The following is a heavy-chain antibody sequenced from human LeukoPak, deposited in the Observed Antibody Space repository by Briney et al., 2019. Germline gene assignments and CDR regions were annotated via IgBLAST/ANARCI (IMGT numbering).Heavy chain of an antibody. CDR2: ISGSDDST. CDR3: AKYLSAKGPPYALEV. CDR1: DFTFRSYA. V-gene: IGHV3-23*01. J-gene: IGHJ6*02. Sequence: PGGSLRLSCAASDFTFRSYAMQWVRQAQGKGLEWVSGISGSDDSTFYADSVKGRFTIFRDNSKNTLYLQMNSLRAEDTAVYYCAKYLSAKGPPYALEVWGQGTTVTVSS.